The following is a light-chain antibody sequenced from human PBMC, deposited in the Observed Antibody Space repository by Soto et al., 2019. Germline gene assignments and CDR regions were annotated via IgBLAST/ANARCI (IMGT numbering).Light chain of an antibody. V-gene: IGKV3D-20*02. J-gene: IGKJ1*01. Sequence: LSPGTLSLSKGERATLSCRASQSVSSSYLAWYQQKPGQAPRLLIFDASKRATGIPARFSGSGSGTDFTLTISSLETEDLAVYYCHHRSNWPSWTFGAGTKV. CDR2: DAS. CDR3: HHRSNWPSWT. CDR1: QSVSSSY.